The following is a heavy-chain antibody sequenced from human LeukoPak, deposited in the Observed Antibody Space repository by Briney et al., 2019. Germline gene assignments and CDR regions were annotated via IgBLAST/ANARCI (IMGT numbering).Heavy chain of an antibody. D-gene: IGHD3-3*01. CDR2: INPNSGGT. V-gene: IGHV1-2*02. Sequence: ASVKVSCKASGYTFTGYYMHWVRQAPGQGLEWMGWINPNSGGTNYAQKFQGRVTMTRDTPISTAYMELSRLRSDDTAVYYCARGITIFGVVIIRIFDYWGQGTLVTVSS. CDR3: ARGITIFGVVIIRIFDY. J-gene: IGHJ4*02. CDR1: GYTFTGYY.